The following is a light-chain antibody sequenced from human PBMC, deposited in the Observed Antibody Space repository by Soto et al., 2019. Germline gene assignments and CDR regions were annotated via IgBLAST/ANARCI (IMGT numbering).Light chain of an antibody. V-gene: IGKV3-20*01. Sequence: EIVLTQSPGTLSLSPGERATLSCRASQSVSSNYLAWYQQKPGQAPRLLIYGASSRATGIPDRFSGSGSGTDFTLTISRLEPEDFAVYYCLQYGSSPMTFGQGTRLEIK. CDR2: GAS. J-gene: IGKJ5*01. CDR3: LQYGSSPMT. CDR1: QSVSSNY.